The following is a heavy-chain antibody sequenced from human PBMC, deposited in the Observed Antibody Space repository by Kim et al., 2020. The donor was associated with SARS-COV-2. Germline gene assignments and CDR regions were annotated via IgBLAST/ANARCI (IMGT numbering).Heavy chain of an antibody. V-gene: IGHV3-30*04. CDR1: GFTFSSYA. J-gene: IGHJ5*02. CDR2: ISYDGSNK. CDR3: ARDPSKLSSSSWGTNWFDP. Sequence: GGSLRLSCAASGFTFSSYAMHWVRQAPGKGLEWVAVISYDGSNKYYADSVKGRFTISRDNSKNTLYLQMNSLRAEDTAVYYCARDPSKLSSSSWGTNWFDPWGQGTLVTVSS. D-gene: IGHD6-13*01.